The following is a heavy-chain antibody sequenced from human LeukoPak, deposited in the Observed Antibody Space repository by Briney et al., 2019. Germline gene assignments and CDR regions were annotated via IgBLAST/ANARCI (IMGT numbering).Heavy chain of an antibody. CDR1: GGSISSYY. V-gene: IGHV4-59*01. CDR2: IYYSGST. D-gene: IGHD3-22*01. Sequence: SETLSLTCTVSGGSISSYYWSWIRQPPGKGLEWIGYIYYSGSTSYNPSLKSRVTISVDTSKNQFSLKLSSVTAADTAVYYCARDHHYYDSSGYQLNWFDPWGQGTLVTVSS. J-gene: IGHJ5*02. CDR3: ARDHHYYDSSGYQLNWFDP.